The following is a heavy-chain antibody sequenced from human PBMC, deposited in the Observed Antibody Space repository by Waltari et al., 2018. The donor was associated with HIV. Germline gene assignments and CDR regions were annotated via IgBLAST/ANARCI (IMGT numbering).Heavy chain of an antibody. CDR3: ARANVFLRFGEFSNYGMDV. CDR1: GCPFSISW. J-gene: IGHJ6*02. V-gene: IGHV3-74*01. D-gene: IGHD3-10*01. Sequence: VRRVEPGGALVWPGASRRLSCEPPGCPFSISWMHWVPQAPGKGLVGVSRINTDGTTTTDADSVRGRFTISRDNAKNTLDLQMNSLKADDTAVYYCARANVFLRFGEFSNYGMDVWGQGTMVTVSS. CDR2: INTDGTTT.